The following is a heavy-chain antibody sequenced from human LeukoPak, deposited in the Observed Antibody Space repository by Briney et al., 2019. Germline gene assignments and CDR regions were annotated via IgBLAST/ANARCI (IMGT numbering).Heavy chain of an antibody. CDR2: IIPILGIA. CDR3: ARTPYYYDSSGYGFDY. V-gene: IGHV1-69*04. Sequence: ASVKVSCKASGGTFSSYAISWVRQAPGQGLEWMGRIIPILGIANYAQKFQGRVTITADKSTSTAYMELSSLRSEDTAVYYCARTPYYYDSSGYGFDYWGQGTLVTVSS. D-gene: IGHD3-22*01. J-gene: IGHJ4*02. CDR1: GGTFSSYA.